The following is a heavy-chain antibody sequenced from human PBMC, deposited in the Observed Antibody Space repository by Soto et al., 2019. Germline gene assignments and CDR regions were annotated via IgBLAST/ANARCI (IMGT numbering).Heavy chain of an antibody. J-gene: IGHJ5*01. CDR2: IIPIFGTA. Sequence: SVKVSCKASGGTFSSYASSWERQAPGQGLEWMGGIIPIFGTANYAQKFQGRVTITADECTNTAYMELSSLRSEDTAVYYCARGRIAVAGTEWFDLWGQGTLVTVSS. D-gene: IGHD6-19*01. V-gene: IGHV1-69*13. CDR1: GGTFSSYA. CDR3: ARGRIAVAGTEWFDL.